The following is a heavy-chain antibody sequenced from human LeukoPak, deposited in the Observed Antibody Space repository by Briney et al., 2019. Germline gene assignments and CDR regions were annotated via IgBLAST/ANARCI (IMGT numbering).Heavy chain of an antibody. J-gene: IGHJ3*02. Sequence: SETLSLTCTVSGGSLTSSSYYWGWIRQPPGKGLEWIGSIYYTGSTYYNPSLKSRVTISVDTSKNQFSLKLSSVTAADTAVYFCARSGYSYGADSLDIWGQGTMVTVSS. D-gene: IGHD5-18*01. CDR3: ARSGYSYGADSLDI. CDR1: GGSLTSSSYY. V-gene: IGHV4-39*07. CDR2: IYYTGST.